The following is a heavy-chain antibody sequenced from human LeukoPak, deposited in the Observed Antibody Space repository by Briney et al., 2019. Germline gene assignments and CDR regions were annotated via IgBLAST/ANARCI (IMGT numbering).Heavy chain of an antibody. CDR1: GFTFSSYE. CDR3: ARLSSTGVGYPSKVVYSYYYYYYMDV. CDR2: ISSSGSTI. D-gene: IGHD2-8*02. J-gene: IGHJ6*03. Sequence: GGFLRLSCAASGFTFSSYEMNWVRQAPGKGLEWVSYISSSGSTIYYADSVKGRFTISKDNAKNSLYLQMNSLRAEDTAVYYCARLSSTGVGYPSKVVYSYYYYYYMDVWGKGTTVTISS. V-gene: IGHV3-48*03.